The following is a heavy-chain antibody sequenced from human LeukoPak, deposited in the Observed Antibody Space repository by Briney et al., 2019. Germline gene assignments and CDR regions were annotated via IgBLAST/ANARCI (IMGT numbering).Heavy chain of an antibody. CDR2: IYYSGST. Sequence: SETLSLTCTVSCGYISSYYWSWIGQPPGKGLEWFGHIYYSGSTNYNPSLKSRVTISVDTSKTQFSLKLSSVTAADTAAYYCARGGYYYDSSGYDQYYFDYWGQGTLVTVSS. CDR3: ARGGYYYDSSGYDQYYFDY. J-gene: IGHJ4*02. D-gene: IGHD3-22*01. CDR1: CGYISSYY. V-gene: IGHV4-59*01.